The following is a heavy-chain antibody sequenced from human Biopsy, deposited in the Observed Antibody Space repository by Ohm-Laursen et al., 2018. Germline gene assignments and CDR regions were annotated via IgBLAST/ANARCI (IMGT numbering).Heavy chain of an antibody. CDR3: ARGDYFDSNGYFWFDP. D-gene: IGHD3-22*01. V-gene: IGHV4-31*01. CDR1: GGSLHTCGFF. Sequence: TLSLPCPVSGGSLHTCGFFWGWIRQRPREGLEWIGSIFYNANTYYNPSLKNLITISGDTSKNQFSLKLNSVTAADTAVYYCARGDYFDSNGYFWFDPWGQGTLVTVSS. CDR2: IFYNANT. J-gene: IGHJ5*02.